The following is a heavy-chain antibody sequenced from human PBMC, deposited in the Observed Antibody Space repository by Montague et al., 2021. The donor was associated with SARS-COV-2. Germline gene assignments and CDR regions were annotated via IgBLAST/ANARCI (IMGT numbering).Heavy chain of an antibody. Sequence: SETLSLTCTVSGGSISSYYWSWIRQPPGKGLEWIGYIYYSGSTNYNPSLKSRVTISVDTSKNQFSLKLSSVTAADTAVYYCARGGYYDYAFDIWGQGTTVTVSS. CDR3: ARGGYYDYAFDI. CDR2: IYYSGST. CDR1: GGSISSYY. D-gene: IGHD3-22*01. V-gene: IGHV4-59*01. J-gene: IGHJ3*02.